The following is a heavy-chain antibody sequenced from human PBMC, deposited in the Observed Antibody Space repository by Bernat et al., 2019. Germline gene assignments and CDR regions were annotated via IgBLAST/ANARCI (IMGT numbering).Heavy chain of an antibody. J-gene: IGHJ4*02. CDR1: GFTFSSYA. Sequence: QVQLVESGGGVVQPGRSLRLSCAASGFTFSSYAMHWVRQAPGKGLEWVAVISYDGSNKYYADSVKGRFTISRDNSKNTLYLQMNSLRAEDTAVYYCAKDMKQWPIYYFDYWGQGTLVTVSS. V-gene: IGHV3-30-3*01. D-gene: IGHD6-19*01. CDR2: ISYDGSNK. CDR3: AKDMKQWPIYYFDY.